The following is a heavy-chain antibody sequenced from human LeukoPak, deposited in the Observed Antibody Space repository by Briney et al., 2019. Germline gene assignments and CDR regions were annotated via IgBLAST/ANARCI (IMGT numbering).Heavy chain of an antibody. CDR2: IFGSGGSA. CDR3: AKTTTGYSSGRYPGWPVDY. Sequence: GGSLRLSCAASGFTFNSYAMYWVRQAPGKGLEWVSGIFGSGGSAHYADSVKGRFTIFRGNSKNTVYLQMNSLRAEDMAVYYCAKTTTGYSSGRYPGWPVDYWGQGTLVTVSS. J-gene: IGHJ4*02. D-gene: IGHD6-19*01. CDR1: GFTFNSYA. V-gene: IGHV3-23*01.